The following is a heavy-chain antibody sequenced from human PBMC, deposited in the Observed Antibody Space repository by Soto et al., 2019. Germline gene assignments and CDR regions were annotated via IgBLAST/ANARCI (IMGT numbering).Heavy chain of an antibody. CDR2: LSGSGGYT. J-gene: IGHJ3*01. Sequence: EVQLLESGGGLIQPGGSLRLSCAASGFTFSSYAMSWVRQAPGKGLEWISALSGSGGYTHYADSVKGRFTISRDNSKNTLYLQMNSLRAEDTAVYYCAKATLEVVAAIQGNAFNVWGQGTMVTISS. V-gene: IGHV3-23*01. CDR3: AKATLEVVAAIQGNAFNV. CDR1: GFTFSSYA. D-gene: IGHD2-15*01.